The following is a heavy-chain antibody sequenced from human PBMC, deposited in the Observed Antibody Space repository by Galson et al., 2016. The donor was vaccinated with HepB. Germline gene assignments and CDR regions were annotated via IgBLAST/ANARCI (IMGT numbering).Heavy chain of an antibody. Sequence: SLRLSCAASGFTFSNYWMHWVRQAPGKGLVWVSRINRDGGATDYVDSVKGRFTISRDKANNTLWLQMNSLRADDTAVYYCAISPPLGTGSLLWGQGTLVTVSS. CDR2: INRDGGAT. CDR3: AISPPLGTGSLL. D-gene: IGHD3/OR15-3a*01. J-gene: IGHJ4*02. V-gene: IGHV3-74*01. CDR1: GFTFSNYW.